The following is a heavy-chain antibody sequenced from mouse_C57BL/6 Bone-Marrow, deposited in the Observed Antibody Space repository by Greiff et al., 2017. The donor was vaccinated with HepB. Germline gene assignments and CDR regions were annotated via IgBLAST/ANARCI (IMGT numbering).Heavy chain of an antibody. CDR1: GYTFTDYE. Sequence: VQLQQSGAELVRPGASVTLSCKASGYTFTDYEMHWVKQTPVHGLEWIGAIDPETGGTAYNQKFKGKAILTADKSSSTAYMELRSLTSEDSAVYYCTRGGKGSSYNWYFDVWGTGTTVTVSS. J-gene: IGHJ1*03. CDR3: TRGGKGSSYNWYFDV. V-gene: IGHV1-15*01. CDR2: IDPETGGT. D-gene: IGHD1-1*01.